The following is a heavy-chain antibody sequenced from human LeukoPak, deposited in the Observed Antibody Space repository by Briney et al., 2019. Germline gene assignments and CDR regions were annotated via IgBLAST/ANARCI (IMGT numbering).Heavy chain of an antibody. CDR2: IYYSGST. V-gene: IGHV4-59*01. CDR3: ARSLWFGELLLGWYFDY. J-gene: IGHJ4*02. CDR1: GGSISSYY. Sequence: PSETLSLTCTVSGGSISSYYWSWIRQPPGKGLEWIGYIYYSGSTNYNPSLKSRVTISVDTSKNQFSLKLSSVTAADTAVYYCARSLWFGELLLGWYFDYWGQGTLVTVSS. D-gene: IGHD3-10*01.